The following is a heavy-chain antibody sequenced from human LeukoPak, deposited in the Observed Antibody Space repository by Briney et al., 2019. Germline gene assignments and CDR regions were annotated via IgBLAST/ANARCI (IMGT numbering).Heavy chain of an antibody. CDR2: ISESGDST. D-gene: IGHD5-18*01. Sequence: GGSLRLSCAASGFTFSNYVMTWVRQAPGKGLEWVSAISESGDSTYYTDSVKGRFTISRDNSKNTLYLQMNSLRAEDTAVYYCATRRKQLWPDYWGQGTLVTVSS. CDR3: ATRRKQLWPDY. V-gene: IGHV3-23*01. J-gene: IGHJ4*02. CDR1: GFTFSNYV.